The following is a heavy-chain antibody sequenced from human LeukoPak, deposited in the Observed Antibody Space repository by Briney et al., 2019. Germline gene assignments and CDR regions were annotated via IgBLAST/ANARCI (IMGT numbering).Heavy chain of an antibody. V-gene: IGHV4-59*01. CDR3: ARGLWYCSSTSCYTRGIPSYYYYYMDV. CDR2: IYYSGST. Sequence: KPSETLSLTCTVSGGSISSYYWSWIRQPPGNGLEWIGYIYYSGSTNYNPSLKSRVTISIDTSKNQFSLKLSSVTAADTAVYYCARGLWYCSSTSCYTRGIPSYYYYYMDVWGKGTTVTVSS. CDR1: GGSISSYY. D-gene: IGHD2-2*02. J-gene: IGHJ6*03.